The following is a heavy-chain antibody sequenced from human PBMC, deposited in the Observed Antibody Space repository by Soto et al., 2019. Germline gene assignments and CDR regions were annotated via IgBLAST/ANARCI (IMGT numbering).Heavy chain of an antibody. J-gene: IGHJ4*02. D-gene: IGHD1-26*01. CDR3: ARDRPRQWGTPYYFDY. CDR2: ISSSSSTI. V-gene: IGHV3-48*02. Sequence: GGSLRLSCAASGFTFSSYSMNWVRQAPGKGLEWVSYISSSSSTIYYADSVKGRFTISRDNAKNSLYLQMNSLRDEDTAVYYCARDRPRQWGTPYYFDYWGQGTLVTVSS. CDR1: GFTFSSYS.